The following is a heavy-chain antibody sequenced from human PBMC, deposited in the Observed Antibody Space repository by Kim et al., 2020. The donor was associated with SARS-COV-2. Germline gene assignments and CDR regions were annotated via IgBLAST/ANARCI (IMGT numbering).Heavy chain of an antibody. V-gene: IGHV4-59*09. CDR3: ARGLWFGELETAV. Sequence: SNPSLKSRVTISVDTSKNQFSLKLSSVTAADTAVYYCARGLWFGELETAVWGQGTLVTVSS. D-gene: IGHD3-10*01. J-gene: IGHJ4*02.